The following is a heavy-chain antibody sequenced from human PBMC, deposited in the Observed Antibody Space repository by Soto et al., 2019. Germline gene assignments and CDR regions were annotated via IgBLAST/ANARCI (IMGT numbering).Heavy chain of an antibody. V-gene: IGHV3-21*01. J-gene: IGHJ6*02. CDR1: GFTFSSYS. D-gene: IGHD3-10*01. Sequence: GGSLRLSCAASGFTFSSYSMNWVRQAPGKGLEWVSSISSSSSYIYYADSVKGRFTISRDNAKNSLYLQMNSLRAEDTAVYYCARDGTLLWFGELSYYYYGMDVWGQGTTVTVSS. CDR3: ARDGTLLWFGELSYYYYGMDV. CDR2: ISSSSSYI.